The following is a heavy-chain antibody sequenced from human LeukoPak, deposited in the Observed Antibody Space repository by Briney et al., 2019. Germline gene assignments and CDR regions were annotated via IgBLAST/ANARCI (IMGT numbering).Heavy chain of an antibody. CDR1: GFTFSSYG. CDR2: ISGSGGST. V-gene: IGHV3-23*01. CDR3: AKQHPGYCSSTSCSDFDY. J-gene: IGHJ4*02. Sequence: GGSLRLSCAASGFTFSSYGMSWVRQAPGKGLEWVSAISGSGGSTYYADSVKGRFTISRDNSKNTLYLQMNSLRAEDTAVYYCAKQHPGYCSSTSCSDFDYWGQGTLVTVSS. D-gene: IGHD2-2*01.